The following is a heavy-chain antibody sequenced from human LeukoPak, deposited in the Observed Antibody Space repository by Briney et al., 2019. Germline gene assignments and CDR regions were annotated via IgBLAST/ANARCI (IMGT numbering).Heavy chain of an antibody. J-gene: IGHJ4*02. V-gene: IGHV1-69*04. CDR3: AISVDTAMVDDY. D-gene: IGHD5-18*01. Sequence: SVKVSCKASGGTFSSYAISWVRQAPGQGLEWMGRITPILGIANYAQKFQGRVTITADKSTSTAYMELSSLRSEDTAVYYCAISVDTAMVDDYWGQGTLVTVSS. CDR2: ITPILGIA. CDR1: GGTFSSYA.